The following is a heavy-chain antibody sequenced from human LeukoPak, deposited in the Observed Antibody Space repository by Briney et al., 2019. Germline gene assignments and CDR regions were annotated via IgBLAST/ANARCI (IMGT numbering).Heavy chain of an antibody. J-gene: IGHJ6*02. CDR3: GRDKRTGDYYGMDV. CDR1: GDSVSTNSAA. Sequence: SQTLSLTSAISGDSVSTNSAAWNWIRQSPSRGLEWLGSTYYRSKWYNDYAVSVKSRITINPDTSKNQFSLQLNSVTPEDTAVYYCGRDKRTGDYYGMDVWGQGTTVTVSS. D-gene: IGHD7-27*01. CDR2: TYYRSKWYN. V-gene: IGHV6-1*01.